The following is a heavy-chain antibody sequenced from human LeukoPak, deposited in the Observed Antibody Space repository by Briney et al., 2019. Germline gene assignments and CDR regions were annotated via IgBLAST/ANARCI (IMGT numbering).Heavy chain of an antibody. J-gene: IGHJ4*02. Sequence: RSSETLSLTCSVFADSMNNYYWTWIRQPPGKGLDWVGNMHPGGTTKFHPSLEGRVTMSIDTSNKQFSLRLRSVTAADTATYYCAKTGSLFGRFLDHWGPGALVIVSS. CDR1: ADSMNNYY. CDR2: MHPGGTT. CDR3: AKTGSLFGRFLDH. V-gene: IGHV4-59*01. D-gene: IGHD3-10*02.